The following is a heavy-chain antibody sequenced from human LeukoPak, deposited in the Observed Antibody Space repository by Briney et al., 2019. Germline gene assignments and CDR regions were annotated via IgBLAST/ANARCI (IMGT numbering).Heavy chain of an antibody. CDR2: IRSSSSYI. CDR3: ARDHCSSTSCYTTYNWFDP. V-gene: IGHV3-21*01. D-gene: IGHD2-2*02. Sequence: GGSLRLSCAASGFTFSSYSMNWVRQAPGKALECVSSIRSSSSYIYYTDSVKGRFNISRDNAKNSLYLQMNSLRAEDTAVYYCARDHCSSTSCYTTYNWFDPWGQGTLVTVSS. CDR1: GFTFSSYS. J-gene: IGHJ5*02.